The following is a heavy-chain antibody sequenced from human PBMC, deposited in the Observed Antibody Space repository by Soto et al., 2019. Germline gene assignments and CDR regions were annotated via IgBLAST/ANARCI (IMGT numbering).Heavy chain of an antibody. D-gene: IGHD1-26*01. CDR1: GFTFSSYG. CDR3: AKAYSGSYCPFDY. J-gene: IGHJ4*02. Sequence: QVQLVESGGGVVQPGRSLRLSCAASGFTFSSYGMHWVRQAPGKGLGWVAVISYDGSNKYYADSVKGRFTISRDNSKNTLYLQMNSLRAEDTAVYYCAKAYSGSYCPFDYWGQGTLVTVSS. V-gene: IGHV3-30*18. CDR2: ISYDGSNK.